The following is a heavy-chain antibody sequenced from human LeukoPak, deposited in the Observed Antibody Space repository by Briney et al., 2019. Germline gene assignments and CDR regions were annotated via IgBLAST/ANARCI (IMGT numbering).Heavy chain of an antibody. J-gene: IGHJ4*02. D-gene: IGHD6-19*01. V-gene: IGHV4-59*01. CDR3: ARVGSGSLDY. CDR2: IYYSGNT. CDR1: GGSIRSYY. Sequence: SETLSLTCTVSGGSIRSYYWSWIRQPPGKGLEWIGYIYYSGNTNYNPSLKSRVTISIDTSKNQFSVKLNSVTAADTAVYYCARVGSGSLDYWGQGTLVTVSS.